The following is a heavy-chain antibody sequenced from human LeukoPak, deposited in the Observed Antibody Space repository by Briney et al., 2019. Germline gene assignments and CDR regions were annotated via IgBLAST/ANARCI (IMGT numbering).Heavy chain of an antibody. CDR3: ARPYYDSSGYYFDAFDI. V-gene: IGHV4-4*07. D-gene: IGHD3-22*01. CDR2: IYTSGST. J-gene: IGHJ3*02. Sequence: SETLSLTCTVSGGSISRYYWSWIRQPAGKGLEWIGRIYTSGSTNYNPSLKSRVTMSVDTSKNQFSLKLSSVTAADTAVYYCARPYYDSSGYYFDAFDIWGQGTMVTVSS. CDR1: GGSISRYY.